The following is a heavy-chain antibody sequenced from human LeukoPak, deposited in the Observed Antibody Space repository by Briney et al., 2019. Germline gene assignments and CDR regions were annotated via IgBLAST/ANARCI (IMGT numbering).Heavy chain of an antibody. J-gene: IGHJ5*02. CDR3: ARRLTQYDCFDP. CDR2: TYYRFTWYN. Sequence: SQTLSLTCAISGGSVSSNSVTWNWIRQSPSRGLEWLGRTYYRFTWYNDYAVSVRGRITVNPDTSKNQFSLHLNSVTPEDTAVYYCARRLTQYDCFDPWGQGILVTVSS. V-gene: IGHV6-1*01. CDR1: GGSVSSNSVT. D-gene: IGHD2-2*01.